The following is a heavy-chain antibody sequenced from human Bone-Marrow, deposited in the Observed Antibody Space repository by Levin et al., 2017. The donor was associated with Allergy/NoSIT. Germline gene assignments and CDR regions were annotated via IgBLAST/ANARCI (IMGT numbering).Heavy chain of an antibody. J-gene: IGHJ4*02. CDR2: ISSSSSYI. Sequence: GGSLRLSCAASGFTFSDYTMNWVRQAPGKGLEWVSSISSSSSYIYYADSVKGRFTIPREKAKNPLYLQMNSLRAEDTALYFCARDFYLGYCSGGSCYYIDHWGQGTLVTVSS. CDR3: ARDFYLGYCSGGSCYYIDH. D-gene: IGHD2-15*01. V-gene: IGHV3-21*01. CDR1: GFTFSDYT.